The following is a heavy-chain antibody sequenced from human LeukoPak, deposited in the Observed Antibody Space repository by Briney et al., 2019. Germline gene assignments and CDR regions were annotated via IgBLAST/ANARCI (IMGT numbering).Heavy chain of an antibody. V-gene: IGHV3-74*01. Sequence: GGSLRLSCAASGFTFSNYWMHWVRQAPGKGPVWVSRINTDGNITTYADSVKGRFSISRDNAKNALYLQMNSLRAEDTAVYYCAKVPPVITGTERGKTEGYWGQGTLVTVSS. CDR3: AKVPPVITGTERGKTEGY. J-gene: IGHJ4*02. D-gene: IGHD1-20*01. CDR2: INTDGNIT. CDR1: GFTFSNYW.